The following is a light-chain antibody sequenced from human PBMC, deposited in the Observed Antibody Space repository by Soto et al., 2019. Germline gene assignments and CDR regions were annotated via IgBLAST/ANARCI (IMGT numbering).Light chain of an antibody. Sequence: QSALTQPASVFGSPGQSITISCTGTSSDVGGYNFVSWYQQLPGKAPKLMIYEVTSRPSGVSNRFSGSKSGNTASLTISGLQPEDEADYYCGSYTTSSTVVFGTGTKVTVL. J-gene: IGLJ1*01. CDR2: EVT. CDR3: GSYTTSSTVV. V-gene: IGLV2-14*03. CDR1: SSDVGGYNF.